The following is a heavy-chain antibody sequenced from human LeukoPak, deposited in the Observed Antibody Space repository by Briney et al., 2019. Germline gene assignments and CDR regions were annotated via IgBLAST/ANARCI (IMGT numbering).Heavy chain of an antibody. CDR2: ISRSSSYI. D-gene: IGHD3-16*01. V-gene: IGHV3-21*06. Sequence: PGGSRRLSCIASGFTLCEYTMEWVRQAPGKGLEWVASISRSSSYIYYADSVKGRFTILRDNAKNSLYLQLSSLTAEDAAIYYCARDGSFHYDGGPHVLDYWGQGTLVTVS. CDR3: ARDGSFHYDGGPHVLDY. CDR1: GFTLCEYT. J-gene: IGHJ4*02.